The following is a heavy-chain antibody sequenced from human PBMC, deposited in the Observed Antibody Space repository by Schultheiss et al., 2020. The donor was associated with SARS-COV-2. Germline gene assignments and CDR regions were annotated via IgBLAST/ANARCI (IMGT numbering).Heavy chain of an antibody. J-gene: IGHJ4*02. CDR3: ARVRGQWLVNFDY. CDR2: VSGSGSST. Sequence: GGSLRLSCAASGFTFSSYAMSWVRQAPGKGLEWVSAVSGSGSSTYYADSVKGRFTISRDNSKNTLYLQMNSLRAEDTAVYYCARVRGQWLVNFDYWGQGTLVTVSS. V-gene: IGHV3-23*01. CDR1: GFTFSSYA. D-gene: IGHD6-19*01.